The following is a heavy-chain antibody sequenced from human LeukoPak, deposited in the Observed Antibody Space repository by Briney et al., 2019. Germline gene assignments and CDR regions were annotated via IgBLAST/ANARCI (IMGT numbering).Heavy chain of an antibody. CDR2: IWSDASGT. J-gene: IGHJ4*02. CDR3: AGVFSGSGSTGSFDY. D-gene: IGHD3-22*01. Sequence: GGSLRLSCAASGFTLNMHAMHWVRQAPGKGLEWVAAIWSDASGTKYAEAVKGRFTISRDNSKNTLYLLVDSLRAEDTAVYYCAGVFSGSGSTGSFDYWGKGTLVTASS. V-gene: IGHV3-33*01. CDR1: GFTLNMHA.